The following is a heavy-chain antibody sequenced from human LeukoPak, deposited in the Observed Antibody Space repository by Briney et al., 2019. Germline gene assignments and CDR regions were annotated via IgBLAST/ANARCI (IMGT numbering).Heavy chain of an antibody. CDR1: GFTFSSYA. V-gene: IGHV3-23*01. CDR3: AKRRSSSSEPFYYFDY. D-gene: IGHD6-6*01. J-gene: IGHJ4*02. CDR2: IGRRGENT. Sequence: PGGSLRLSCAASGFTFSSYAMSWVRRAPGKGLEWVSAIGRRGENTYYADSVKGRFTISRDNSKNTLYLQMNSLRAEDTAVYYCAKRRSSSSEPFYYFDYWGQGTLVTVSS.